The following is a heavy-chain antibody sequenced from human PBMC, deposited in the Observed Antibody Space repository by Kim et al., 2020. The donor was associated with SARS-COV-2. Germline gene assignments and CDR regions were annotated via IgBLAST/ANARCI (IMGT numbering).Heavy chain of an antibody. D-gene: IGHD6-19*01. V-gene: IGHV5-51*01. CDR2: IYPGDSDT. J-gene: IGHJ3*02. CDR1: GYSFTSYW. CDR3: ASPGQYSSGWPNAFDI. Sequence: GESLKISCKGSGYSFTSYWIGWVRQMPGKGLEWMGIIYPGDSDTRYSPSFQGQVTISADKSISTAYLQWSSLKASDTAMYYCASPGQYSSGWPNAFDIWGQWTLVTVSS.